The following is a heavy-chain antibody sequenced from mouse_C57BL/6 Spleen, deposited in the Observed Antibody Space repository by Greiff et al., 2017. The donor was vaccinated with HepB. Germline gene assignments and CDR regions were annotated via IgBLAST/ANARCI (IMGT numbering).Heavy chain of an antibody. CDR2: ISSGGSYT. CDR1: GFTFSSYG. CDR3: ARHDYYGSSYPAWFAY. D-gene: IGHD1-1*01. Sequence: EVQLQQSGGDLVKPGGSLKLSCAASGFTFSSYGMSWVRQTPDKRLEWVATISSGGSYTYYPDSVKGRFTISRDNAKNTLYLQMSSLKSEDTAMYYCARHDYYGSSYPAWFAYWGQGTLGTVSA. J-gene: IGHJ3*01. V-gene: IGHV5-6*01.